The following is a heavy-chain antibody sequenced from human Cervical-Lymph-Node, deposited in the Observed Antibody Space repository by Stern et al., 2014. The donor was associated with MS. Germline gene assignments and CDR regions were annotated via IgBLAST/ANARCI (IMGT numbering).Heavy chain of an antibody. CDR3: AHSVTDYDDVWGTYRKFDY. J-gene: IGHJ4*02. CDR1: GLSLTTSAVG. CDR2: IFGDDYK. D-gene: IGHD3-16*02. V-gene: IGHV2-5*02. Sequence: ESGPTLVKPTQTLTLTCTFSGLSLTTSAVGVGWIRQPPGKALEWLALIFGDDYKRYSPSLNSRLTITKDTSKSQVVLTMTNMDPVDTATYFCAHSVTDYDDVWGTYRKFDYWGQGALVTVPS.